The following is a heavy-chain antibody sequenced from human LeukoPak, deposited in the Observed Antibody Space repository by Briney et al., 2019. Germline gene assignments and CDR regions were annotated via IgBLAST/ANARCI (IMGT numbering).Heavy chain of an antibody. CDR1: GYTFTSYD. V-gene: IGHV1-8*02. J-gene: IGHJ6*03. D-gene: IGHD2-15*01. Sequence: ASVKVSCKASGYTFTSYDINWVRQATGQGLEWMGWMNPNSGNTGYAQNFQDRVTMTTDSSTSTAYMEVSSLRSDDAAVYYCARSVCSRLTCQDFFYYYYMDVWGKGTTVTVSS. CDR3: ARSVCSRLTCQDFFYYYYMDV. CDR2: MNPNSGNT.